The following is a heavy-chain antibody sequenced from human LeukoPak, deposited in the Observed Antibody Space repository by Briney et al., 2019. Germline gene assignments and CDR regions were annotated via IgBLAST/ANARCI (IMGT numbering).Heavy chain of an antibody. V-gene: IGHV1-18*01. Sequence: ASVKVSCKASGYTFTSYGISWVRQAPGQGLEWMGWISAYNGNTNYAQKLQGRVTITADESTSTAYMELSSLRSEDTAVYYCARGGPSGSFQYNWFDPWGQGTLVTVSS. D-gene: IGHD3-22*01. CDR3: ARGGPSGSFQYNWFDP. J-gene: IGHJ5*02. CDR1: GYTFTSYG. CDR2: ISAYNGNT.